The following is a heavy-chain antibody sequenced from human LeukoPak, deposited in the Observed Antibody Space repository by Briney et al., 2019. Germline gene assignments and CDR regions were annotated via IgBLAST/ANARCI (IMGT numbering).Heavy chain of an antibody. CDR1: GGTFSSYA. V-gene: IGHV1-69*04. CDR2: IIPILGIA. J-gene: IGHJ4*02. D-gene: IGHD5-24*01. CDR3: ARERVGWLQRNFDY. Sequence: GASVKVSCNASGGTFSSYAISWVRQAPGQGLEWMGRIIPILGIANYAQKFQGRVTITADKSTSTAYMELSSLRSEDTAVYYCARERVGWLQRNFDYSGQGTLVTVSS.